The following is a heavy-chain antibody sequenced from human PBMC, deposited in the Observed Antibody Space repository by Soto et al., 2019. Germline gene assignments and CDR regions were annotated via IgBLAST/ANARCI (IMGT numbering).Heavy chain of an antibody. CDR3: ARGAPGEWGYIWGRYRYNGGYYFDY. V-gene: IGHV4-34*01. D-gene: IGHD3-16*02. CDR2: INHSGST. Sequence: QVQLQQWGAGLLKPSETLSLTCAVYGGSFSGYYWSWIRQPPGKGLEWIGEINHSGSTNYNPSLKRRVPISADTSKNQFTLKLSSGVAADTAGYYCARGAPGEWGYIWGRYRYNGGYYFDYWGQGTLDTVSS. CDR1: GGSFSGYY. J-gene: IGHJ4*02.